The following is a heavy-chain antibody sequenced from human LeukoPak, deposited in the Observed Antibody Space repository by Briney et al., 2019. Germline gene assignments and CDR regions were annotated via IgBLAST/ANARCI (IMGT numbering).Heavy chain of an antibody. V-gene: IGHV1-18*01. CDR1: GYTFSTYG. D-gene: IGHD3-16*01. CDR3: AINPDALAGSYISYFHY. J-gene: IGHJ4*02. CDR2: ISPFSGKT. Sequence: ASVNVSCRAAGYTFSTYGICWGRQAPGQGGEWRGGISPFSGKTNYAPKLQGRVTMSADTSTSTAYMELRSLRADDTAVYYCAINPDALAGSYISYFHYWGQGTLVSVSS.